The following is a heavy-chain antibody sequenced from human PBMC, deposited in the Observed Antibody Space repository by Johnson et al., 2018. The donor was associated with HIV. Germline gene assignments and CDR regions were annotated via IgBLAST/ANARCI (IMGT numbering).Heavy chain of an antibody. Sequence: VQLVESGGGLVQPGGSLRLSCAASGFTFDDYGMSWVRQAPGKGLEWVSSINWNGDSSGYADSVKGRFTISRDNAKNSLYLQMNSRRAEDTAVYYCARDPGSITMVRGDAFDIWGQGTMVTVSS. D-gene: IGHD3-10*01. CDR1: GFTFDDYG. J-gene: IGHJ3*02. V-gene: IGHV3-20*04. CDR3: ARDPGSITMVRGDAFDI. CDR2: INWNGDSS.